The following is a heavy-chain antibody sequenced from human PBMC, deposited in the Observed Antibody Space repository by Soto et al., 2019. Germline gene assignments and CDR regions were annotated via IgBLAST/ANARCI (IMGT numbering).Heavy chain of an antibody. V-gene: IGHV4-39*01. D-gene: IGHD2-15*01. J-gene: IGHJ6*02. Sequence: SETLSLTWTVSGGSISSSSYCWGWIRQPPGKGLEWIGSIYYSGSTYYNPSLKSRVTISVDTSKNQFSLKLSSVTAADTAVYYCARSWDIVVVVAASLFPLYYGMDVWGQGTTVTVSS. CDR3: ARSWDIVVVVAASLFPLYYGMDV. CDR2: IYYSGST. CDR1: GGSISSSSYC.